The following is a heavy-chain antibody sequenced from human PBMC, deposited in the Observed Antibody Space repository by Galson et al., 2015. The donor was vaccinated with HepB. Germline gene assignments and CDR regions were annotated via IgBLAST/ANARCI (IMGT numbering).Heavy chain of an antibody. CDR3: ARGAHTIFGVLTPTRICYY. Sequence: SLRLSCAASGFTFNNYAMTWVRQAPGKGLEWVSTTCGSGGTSYYTDSVKGRFTISRDNSKKTLYLQMNSLRAEDTAVDYCARGAHTIFGVLTPTRICYYCGQGTLVTGSS. D-gene: IGHD3-3*01. J-gene: IGHJ4*02. CDR2: TCGSGGTS. CDR1: GFTFNNYA. V-gene: IGHV3-23*01.